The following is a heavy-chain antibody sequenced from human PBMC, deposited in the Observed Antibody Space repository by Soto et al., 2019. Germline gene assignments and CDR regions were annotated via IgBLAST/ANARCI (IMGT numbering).Heavy chain of an antibody. D-gene: IGHD6-19*01. V-gene: IGHV1-2*02. CDR2: INPNSGGT. Sequence: QVQLVQSGAEVKKPGASVKVSCKASGYTFTGYYMHWVRQAPGQGLEWMGWINPNSGGTNYAQKFQGRVNMTRDTSISTAYMELSRLRSDDTAVYYCARPSPYSSGWTGAFDIWGQGTMVTVSS. CDR3: ARPSPYSSGWTGAFDI. J-gene: IGHJ3*02. CDR1: GYTFTGYY.